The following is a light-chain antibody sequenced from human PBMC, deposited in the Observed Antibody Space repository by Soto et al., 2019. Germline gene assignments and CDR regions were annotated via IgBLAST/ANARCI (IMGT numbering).Light chain of an antibody. V-gene: IGLV1-40*01. Sequence: QSVLTQPPSVSGAPGQRVTISCTGSSSNIGAGYDVHWYQQLPGTATKLLIYGNSNRPSGVPDRFSGSKSGTSASLAITGLQAEDEADYYCQSYDSSLSAILFGGGTKLTVL. CDR1: SSNIGAGYD. J-gene: IGLJ2*01. CDR2: GNS. CDR3: QSYDSSLSAIL.